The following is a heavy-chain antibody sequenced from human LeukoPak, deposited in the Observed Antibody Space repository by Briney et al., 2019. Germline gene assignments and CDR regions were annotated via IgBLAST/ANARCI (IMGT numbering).Heavy chain of an antibody. CDR2: IYTSGST. J-gene: IGHJ4*02. D-gene: IGHD3-10*01. V-gene: IGHV4-4*07. Sequence: PSETLSLTCTVSGGSISSYYWSWIRQPAGKGLEWIGRIYTSGSTNYNPSLKSRVTMSVDTSKNQFSLKLSSVTAADTAVYYCARVRLVRGVMTRAYYFDYWGQGTLVTVSS. CDR3: ARVRLVRGVMTRAYYFDY. CDR1: GGSISSYY.